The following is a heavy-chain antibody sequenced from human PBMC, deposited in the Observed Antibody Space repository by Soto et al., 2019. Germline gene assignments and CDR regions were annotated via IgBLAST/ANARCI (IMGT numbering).Heavy chain of an antibody. J-gene: IGHJ3*02. CDR3: ALTRPYGGAFDI. CDR2: MYYSGVA. Sequence: QLRLQESGPGLVKPSETLSLTCIVSNDSISSTNYWGWIRQPPGKGLEWIATMYYSGVAYYNPSLTSRVTVSIATSQNLFSLRLNSVTAADTAVYYCALTRPYGGAFDIWGQGTVVTVSS. D-gene: IGHD3-16*01. V-gene: IGHV4-39*02. CDR1: NDSISSTNY.